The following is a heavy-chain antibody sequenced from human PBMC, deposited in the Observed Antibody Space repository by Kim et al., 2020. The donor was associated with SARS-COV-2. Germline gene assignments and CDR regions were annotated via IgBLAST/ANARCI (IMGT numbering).Heavy chain of an antibody. CDR2: IKNDGSET. V-gene: IGHV3-7*03. Sequence: GGSLRLSCTTSGFTFRSFWMAWVRQAPGKGLEWVANIKNDGSETYYAVSVKGRFTISRDNTKDSVFLHMNSLGADDTAMYDCARSYGSGRESGWGRGNLVTVSS. D-gene: IGHD3-10*01. CDR1: GFTFRSFW. CDR3: ARSYGSGRESG. J-gene: IGHJ4*02.